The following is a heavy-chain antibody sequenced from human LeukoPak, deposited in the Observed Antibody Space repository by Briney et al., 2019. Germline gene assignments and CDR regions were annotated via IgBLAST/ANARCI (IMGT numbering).Heavy chain of an antibody. V-gene: IGHV4-59*01. J-gene: IGHJ4*02. D-gene: IGHD3-16*01. CDR3: ARVITVRGVIFDY. Sequence: SETLSLTCTVSAGSFSTYYWSWIRQPTGKGLEWIGYIYYSGSTNYNPSLKSRVTISVDTSKNQFSLTLNSVTAADTAVYYCARVITVRGVIFDYWGQGTLVTVSS. CDR2: IYYSGST. CDR1: AGSFSTYY.